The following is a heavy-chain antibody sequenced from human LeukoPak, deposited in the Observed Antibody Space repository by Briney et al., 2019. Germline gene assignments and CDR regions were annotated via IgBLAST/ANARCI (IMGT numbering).Heavy chain of an antibody. CDR2: IRSKAYGGTT. V-gene: IGHV3-49*03. D-gene: IGHD1-26*01. Sequence: PGGSLRLSCTASGFTFGDYAMSWFRQAPGKGLEWVGFIRSKAYGGTTEYAASVKGRFTISRDDSKSIAYLQMNSLKTEDTAVYYCTADGSYGGGDYFDYWGQGTLVTVSS. CDR3: TADGSYGGGDYFDY. CDR1: GFTFGDYA. J-gene: IGHJ4*02.